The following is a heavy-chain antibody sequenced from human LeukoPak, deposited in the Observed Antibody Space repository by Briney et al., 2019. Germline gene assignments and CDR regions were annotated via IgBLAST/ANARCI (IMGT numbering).Heavy chain of an antibody. V-gene: IGHV4-39*01. J-gene: IGHJ4*02. CDR2: IYNSETT. CDR1: GGSISSNTYF. CDR3: ARRMGKWSLFDY. Sequence: PSETQSLTCTVSGGSISSNTYFWGWIRQPPGKGLEWIGKIYNSETTYYNPSLKSRVTISMDTSKNQFSLNLNSVTAADTAVYYCARRMGKWSLFDYWGQGTLVTVSS. D-gene: IGHD3-16*01.